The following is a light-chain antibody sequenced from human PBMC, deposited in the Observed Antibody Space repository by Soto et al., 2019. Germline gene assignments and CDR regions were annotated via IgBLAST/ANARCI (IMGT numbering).Light chain of an antibody. CDR3: SSYAGSNNLV. J-gene: IGLJ2*01. CDR1: SSDVGGYNS. Sequence: QSALTQPPSASGSPGQSVTIPCTGTSSDVGGYNSVSWYQQHPGKVPKLMIYEVSKRPSGVPDRFSGSNSGNTASLTVSGLQAEDEADYYCSSYAGSNNLVFGGGTKLTVL. V-gene: IGLV2-8*01. CDR2: EVS.